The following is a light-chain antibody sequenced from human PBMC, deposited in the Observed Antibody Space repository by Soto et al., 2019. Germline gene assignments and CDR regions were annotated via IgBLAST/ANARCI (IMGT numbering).Light chain of an antibody. CDR1: STDVGEYNY. V-gene: IGLV2-8*02. Sequence: QSVLTQPPSASRSPGQSVTIPCAGTSTDVGEYNYVSWYQQHPGKVPKLIIFEVNKRPSGVPDRFSGSKSGDTASLTVSGLQAEDEADYCCCSFTSSNTHVFGTGTKLTVL. CDR2: EVN. J-gene: IGLJ1*01. CDR3: CSFTSSNTHV.